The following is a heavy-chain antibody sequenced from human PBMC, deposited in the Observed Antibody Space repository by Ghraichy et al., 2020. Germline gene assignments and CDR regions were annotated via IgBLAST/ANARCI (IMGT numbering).Heavy chain of an antibody. J-gene: IGHJ4*02. Sequence: GGSLRLSCAASGFTFSSYAMSWVRQAPGKGLEWVSAISGSGGSTYYADSVKGRFTISRDNSKNTLYLQMNSLRAEDTAVYYCAKDWGARIAAAGHDYWGQGTLVTVSS. D-gene: IGHD6-13*01. CDR2: ISGSGGST. CDR3: AKDWGARIAAAGHDY. V-gene: IGHV3-23*01. CDR1: GFTFSSYA.